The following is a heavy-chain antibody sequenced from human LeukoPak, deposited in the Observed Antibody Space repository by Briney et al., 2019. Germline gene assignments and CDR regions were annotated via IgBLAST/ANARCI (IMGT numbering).Heavy chain of an antibody. D-gene: IGHD3-10*01. CDR3: ANNARGSGSFFDI. V-gene: IGHV4-39*01. Sequence: SETLSLTCTVSGGSISSGFYYWGWIRQPPGKGLEWIGRIYHSGNTYYNPSLKSRVPISVDTSKTQVSLRLSSVTAADTAVYYCANNARGSGSFFDIWGQGTMVTVSS. CDR2: IYHSGNT. J-gene: IGHJ3*02. CDR1: GGSISSGFYY.